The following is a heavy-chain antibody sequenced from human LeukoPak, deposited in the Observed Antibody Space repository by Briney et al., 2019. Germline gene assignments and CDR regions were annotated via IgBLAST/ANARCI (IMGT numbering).Heavy chain of an antibody. V-gene: IGHV3-53*01. CDR1: GFTVITND. CDR3: ARGVEPLAANTLAY. Sequence: GGSLRLSCAASGFTVITNDMTWVRKAPGKGLERVSVLYSDGNTKYADSVQGRFTISRDNSKNTLYLEMNSLSPDDTAVYYCARGVEPLAANTLAYWGQGTLVTVSS. J-gene: IGHJ4*02. D-gene: IGHD1-14*01. CDR2: LYSDGNT.